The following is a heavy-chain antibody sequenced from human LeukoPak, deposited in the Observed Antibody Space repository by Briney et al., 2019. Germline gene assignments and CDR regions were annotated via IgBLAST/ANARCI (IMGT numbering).Heavy chain of an antibody. V-gene: IGHV3-23*01. CDR1: AFTFSNYV. D-gene: IGHD4-11*01. CDR2: ISGNGGST. CDR3: AKPYSSYYFGLDV. Sequence: GGSLRLSCAASAFTFSNYVMSWVRQAPGKGLEWVSAISGNGGSTYYADSVKGRFTISRDNSQNTLYLQMNSLRAEDTAVYYCAKPYSSYYFGLDVWGQGTKVTVSS. J-gene: IGHJ6*02.